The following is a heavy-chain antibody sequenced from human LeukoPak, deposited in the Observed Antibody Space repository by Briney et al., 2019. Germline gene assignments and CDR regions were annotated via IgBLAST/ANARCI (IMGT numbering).Heavy chain of an antibody. D-gene: IGHD3-10*01. CDR2: FDPEDGET. V-gene: IGHV1-24*01. Sequence: ASVKVSCKVSGYTLTELSMHWVRQAPGKGLEWMGGFDPEDGETIYAQKFQGRVTMTRDTSISTAYMELSRLRSDDTAVYYCARDYTMVRGVIDYWGQGTLVTVSS. CDR3: ARDYTMVRGVIDY. CDR1: GYTLTELS. J-gene: IGHJ4*02.